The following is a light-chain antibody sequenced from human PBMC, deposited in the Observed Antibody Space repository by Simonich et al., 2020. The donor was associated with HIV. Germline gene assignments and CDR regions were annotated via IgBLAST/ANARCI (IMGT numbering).Light chain of an antibody. V-gene: IGKV4-1*01. CDR3: QQYYSTPPA. CDR2: WAS. CDR1: QSVLYSSNNKIY. Sequence: DIVMTQSPDSLAVSLGERATINCKSSQSVLYSSNNKIYLAWYQQKPGQPPKLLIYWASTRESGVPARFSGSGSETDFTLTISSLQAEDVAVYYCQQYYSTPPAFGQGTKVEIK. J-gene: IGKJ1*01.